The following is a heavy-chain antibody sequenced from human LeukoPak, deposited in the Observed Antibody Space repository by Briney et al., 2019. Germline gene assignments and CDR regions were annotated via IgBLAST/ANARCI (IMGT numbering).Heavy chain of an antibody. CDR3: AKEENYDWYGTDL. CDR2: TRYDGMVN. J-gene: IGHJ5*02. Sequence: AGGSLSLSYALSGFSFRYCGFHRFRQTPDKGLDWVAFTRYDGMVNHYKDSVKGRFTISRDNSKNIVYLQMSSLRTEDTAVYFWAKEENYDWYGTDLWGKGTQVIVSS. V-gene: IGHV3-30*02. CDR1: GFSFRYCG. D-gene: IGHD1-1*01.